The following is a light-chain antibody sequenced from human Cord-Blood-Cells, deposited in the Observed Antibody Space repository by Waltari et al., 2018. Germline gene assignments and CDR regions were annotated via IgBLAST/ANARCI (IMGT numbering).Light chain of an antibody. Sequence: QSVLTQPPSASGTPGPRATIPCSGSSSNIGSNYVYWYQQLPGTAPKLLIYRNNQRPSGVPDRFSGSKSGTSASLAISGLRCEDEADYYCAAWDDSLSGPVFGGGTKLTVL. V-gene: IGLV1-47*01. CDR3: AAWDDSLSGPV. CDR1: SSNIGSNY. CDR2: RNN. J-gene: IGLJ3*02.